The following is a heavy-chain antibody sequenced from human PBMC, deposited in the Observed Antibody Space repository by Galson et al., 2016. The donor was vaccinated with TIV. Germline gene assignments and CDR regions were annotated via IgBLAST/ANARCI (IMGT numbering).Heavy chain of an antibody. CDR2: TSSDGTT. Sequence: SLRLSCAASGFTVSSNYVNWVRQAPGKGLEWVAITSSDGTTHYADSVKGRFTMSRDNSMNTLYLQMNSLGTEDTAVYFCARERRFCGNECYLHYFYGMDVWGHGTTVTVSS. D-gene: IGHD2-21*01. CDR1: GFTVSSNY. J-gene: IGHJ6*02. V-gene: IGHV3-66*02. CDR3: ARERRFCGNECYLHYFYGMDV.